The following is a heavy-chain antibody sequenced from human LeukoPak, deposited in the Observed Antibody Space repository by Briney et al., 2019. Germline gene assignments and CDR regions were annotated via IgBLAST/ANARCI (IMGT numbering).Heavy chain of an antibody. J-gene: IGHJ4*02. CDR2: VFTSGTT. Sequence: SETLSLTCSVSGDSMNIFDWSWIRQPAGRGLEWVGQVFTSGTTAYTSSLKSRLTISLDKSKNQVSLKLISVTAADTAVYYCARHSPSGWYYFDSWGQGALVIVSS. CDR1: GDSMNIFD. CDR3: ARHSPSGWYYFDS. D-gene: IGHD6-19*01. V-gene: IGHV4-4*07.